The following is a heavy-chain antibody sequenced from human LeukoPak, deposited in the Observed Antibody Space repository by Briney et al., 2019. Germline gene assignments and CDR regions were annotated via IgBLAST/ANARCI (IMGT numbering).Heavy chain of an antibody. CDR1: GGSISSSSYY. V-gene: IGHV4-39*01. J-gene: IGHJ4*02. D-gene: IGHD2-2*01. CDR2: IYYSGST. Sequence: SETLSLTCTVSGGSISSSSYYWGWIRQPPGKGLEWIGSIYYSGSTYYNPSLKSRVTISVDTSKNQFSLKLSSVTAADTAVYYCARGSTYFDYWGQGTLVTVSS. CDR3: ARGSTYFDY.